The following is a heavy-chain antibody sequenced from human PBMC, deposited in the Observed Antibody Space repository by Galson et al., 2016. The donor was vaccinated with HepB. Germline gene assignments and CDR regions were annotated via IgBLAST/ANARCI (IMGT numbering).Heavy chain of an antibody. CDR2: IIPVFGTS. CDR3: VVRIVGGTDSASDY. D-gene: IGHD1-26*01. Sequence: SVKVSCKASGYIFTHYDISWVRQAPGQGLEWMGVIIPVFGTSNFEQRFQGRVTITADEISDTAYMELTSLRSEDTGVYYCVVRIVGGTDSASDYWGQGTQVTVSS. CDR1: GYIFTHYD. V-gene: IGHV1-69*13. J-gene: IGHJ4*02.